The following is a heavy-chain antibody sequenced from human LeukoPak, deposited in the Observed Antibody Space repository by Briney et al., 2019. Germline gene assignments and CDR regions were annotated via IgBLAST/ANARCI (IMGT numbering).Heavy chain of an antibody. V-gene: IGHV1-46*01. Sequence: ASVKVSCKASGYTFTSHYMHWVRQAPGQGLEWMGILKPSGASPSYAQKFQGRVTMTRDTSTSTVYMELSSLRSEDTAVYYCARAGYSSSWHHWGQGTLVTVSS. CDR3: ARAGYSSSWHH. D-gene: IGHD6-13*01. CDR1: GYTFTSHY. CDR2: LKPSGASP. J-gene: IGHJ4*02.